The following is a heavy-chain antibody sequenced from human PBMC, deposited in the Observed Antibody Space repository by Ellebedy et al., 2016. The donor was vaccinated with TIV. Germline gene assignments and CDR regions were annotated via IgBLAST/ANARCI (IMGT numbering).Heavy chain of an antibody. CDR2: ISYSGDVI. D-gene: IGHD6-13*01. J-gene: IGHJ4*02. CDR1: GFTFTGYY. Sequence: GESLKISCAASGFTFTGYYMSWFRQAPGKGPEWVSYISYSGDVIYYADSVKGRFTTSRDNAGNSLFLQMNSLRAEDTAVYYCARLGVIAAAGVGDYWGQGTLVIVSS. V-gene: IGHV3-11*01. CDR3: ARLGVIAAAGVGDY.